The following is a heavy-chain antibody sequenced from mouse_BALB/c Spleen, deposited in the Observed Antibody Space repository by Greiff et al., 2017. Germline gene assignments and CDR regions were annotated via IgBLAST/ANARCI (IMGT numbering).Heavy chain of an antibody. V-gene: IGHV5-9*03. CDR2: ISSGGGNT. J-gene: IGHJ3*01. D-gene: IGHD3-3*01. CDR1: GFTFSSYT. Sequence: EVNVVESGGGLVKPGGSLKLSCAASGFTFSSYTMSWVRQTPEKRLEWVATISSGGGNTYYPDSVKGRFTISRDNAKNNLYLQMSSLRSEDTALYYCAREGDVWFAYWGQGTLVTVSA. CDR3: AREGDVWFAY.